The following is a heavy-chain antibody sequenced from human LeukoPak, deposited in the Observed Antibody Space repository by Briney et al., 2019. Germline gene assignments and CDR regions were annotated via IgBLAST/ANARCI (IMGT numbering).Heavy chain of an antibody. CDR1: GFTFSSYG. J-gene: IGHJ4*02. V-gene: IGHV3-9*01. CDR2: ISWNSGSI. CDR3: AKANYYGSGSYYGY. Sequence: GRSLRLSCAASGFTFSSYGMHWVRQAPGKGLEWVSGISWNSGSIGYADSVKGRFTISRDNAKNSLYLQMNSLRAEDTALYYCAKANYYGSGSYYGYWGQGTLVTVSS. D-gene: IGHD3-10*01.